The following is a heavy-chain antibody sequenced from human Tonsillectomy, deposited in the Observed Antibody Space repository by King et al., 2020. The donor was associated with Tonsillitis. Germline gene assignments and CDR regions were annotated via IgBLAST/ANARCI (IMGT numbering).Heavy chain of an antibody. CDR1: GFTFSDHY. CDR3: AGDSGSYPLVRNAFDI. J-gene: IGHJ3*02. V-gene: IGHV3-11*05. D-gene: IGHD6-6*01. CDR2: ISSSSSFT. Sequence: VQLVESGGGLVKPGGSLRLSCAASGFTFSDHYMSWIRQAPGKGLECISYISSSSSFTKYADSVKGRFTISRDNAKHSLYLQMNSLRAEDTAVYYCAGDSGSYPLVRNAFDIWGQGTMVTVSS.